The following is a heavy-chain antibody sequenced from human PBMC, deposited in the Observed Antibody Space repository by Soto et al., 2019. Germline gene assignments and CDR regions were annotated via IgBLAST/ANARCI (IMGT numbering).Heavy chain of an antibody. CDR1: SGSISSSNW. D-gene: IGHD2-2*01. Sequence: PSETLSLTCAVSSGSISSSNWWSWVRQPPGKGLEWIGEIYHSGSTNYNPSLKSRVTISVDKSKNQFSLNLSSVTAADTAVYYCARDLGYCSSTSCLTHYYYYMDVWGKGTTVTVSS. J-gene: IGHJ6*03. CDR3: ARDLGYCSSTSCLTHYYYYMDV. CDR2: IYHSGST. V-gene: IGHV4-4*02.